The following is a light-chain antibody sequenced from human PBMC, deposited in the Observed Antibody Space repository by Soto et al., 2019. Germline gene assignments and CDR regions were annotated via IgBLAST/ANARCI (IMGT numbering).Light chain of an antibody. CDR1: QGISSF. CDR2: AAS. CDR3: QQLNSYPLT. V-gene: IGKV1-9*01. Sequence: DIQLTQSPSFLSASVGDRVTLTRRASQGISSFLAWYQQKLGKAPKLLIYAASTLQSGVPSRFSGSGSGTEFTLTISSLQPEDFATYYCQQLNSYPLTFGGGTKVDIK. J-gene: IGKJ4*01.